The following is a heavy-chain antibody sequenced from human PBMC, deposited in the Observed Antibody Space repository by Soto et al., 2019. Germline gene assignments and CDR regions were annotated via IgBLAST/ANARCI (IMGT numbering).Heavy chain of an antibody. Sequence: QVQLVQSGPEVKKPGASAKVSCKASGYTFSNYGISWMRQVPGQGLEWMGWISAYNGETKYAQKFQGRVSMTTDTSTNTAYMELGSLRSDDTAVYYCARASGTGVGTTSYWGQVTLVTVSS. CDR2: ISAYNGET. V-gene: IGHV1-18*01. D-gene: IGHD1-26*01. J-gene: IGHJ4*02. CDR3: ARASGTGVGTTSY. CDR1: GYTFSNYG.